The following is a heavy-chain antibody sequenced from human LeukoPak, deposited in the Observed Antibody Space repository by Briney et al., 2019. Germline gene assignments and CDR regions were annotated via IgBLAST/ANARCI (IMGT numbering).Heavy chain of an antibody. CDR2: IIPILGIA. J-gene: IGHJ3*02. V-gene: IGHV1-69*04. Sequence: SVKVSCKASGGTFSSYAISWVRQAPGQGLEWMGRIIPILGIANYAQKFQGRVTITADKSTSAAYMELSSLRSEDTAVYYCARDWVTGFIVGRAFDIWGQGTMVTVSS. CDR3: ARDWVTGFIVGRAFDI. CDR1: GGTFSSYA. D-gene: IGHD1-20*01.